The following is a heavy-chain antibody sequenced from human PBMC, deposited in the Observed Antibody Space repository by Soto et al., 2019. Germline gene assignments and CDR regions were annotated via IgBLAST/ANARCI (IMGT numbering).Heavy chain of an antibody. CDR3: ARSADYGDSRYYYYYMDV. D-gene: IGHD4-17*01. J-gene: IGHJ6*03. CDR1: GYTFTSYG. CDR2: IGAYNGNT. V-gene: IGHV1-18*01. Sequence: ASVKVSCKASGYTFTSYGISWVRQAPGQGLEWMGWIGAYNGNTNYAQKLQGRVTMTTDTSTSTAYMELRSLRSDDTAVYYCARSADYGDSRYYYYYMDVWGKGTTVTVSS.